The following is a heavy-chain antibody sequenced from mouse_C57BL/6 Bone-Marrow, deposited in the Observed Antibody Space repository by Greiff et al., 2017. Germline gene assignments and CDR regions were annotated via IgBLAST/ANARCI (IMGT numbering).Heavy chain of an antibody. Sequence: EVQLQQSGPELVKPGASVKISCKASGYTFTDYYMNWVKQSHGQSLEWIGDINPNNGGTSYNQKFKGKATLTVDKSSSTAYMELRSLTSEDSAVYDCARSDGSSQVDYWGQGTSVTVSS. CDR3: ARSDGSSQVDY. J-gene: IGHJ4*01. CDR2: INPNNGGT. V-gene: IGHV1-26*01. D-gene: IGHD1-1*01. CDR1: GYTFTDYY.